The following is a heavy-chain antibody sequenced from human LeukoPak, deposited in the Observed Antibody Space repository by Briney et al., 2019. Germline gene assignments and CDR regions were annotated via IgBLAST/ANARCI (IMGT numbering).Heavy chain of an antibody. D-gene: IGHD6-19*01. CDR3: AGQWLVSYNWFDP. V-gene: IGHV4-59*01. Sequence: SETLSLTCTVSGGSISSYYLSWIRQPPGKGLEWIGYIYYSGSTNYNPSLKSRVTISVDTSKNQFSLKLSSVTAADTAVYYCAGQWLVSYNWFDPWGQGTLVTVSS. CDR1: GGSISSYY. J-gene: IGHJ5*02. CDR2: IYYSGST.